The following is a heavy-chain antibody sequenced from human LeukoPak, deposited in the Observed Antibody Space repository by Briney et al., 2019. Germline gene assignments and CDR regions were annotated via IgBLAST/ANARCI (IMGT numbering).Heavy chain of an antibody. Sequence: GGSLRLSCAASGFDFSIYSINWVRQAPGKGLEWISYISITSRNIYFADSVKGRFTISRDNAQNSVSLQMDSLRAEDTAVYFCTRVGTSGYTADYWGQGTRVTVSS. CDR1: GFDFSIYS. J-gene: IGHJ4*02. CDR3: TRVGTSGYTADY. V-gene: IGHV3-48*04. CDR2: ISITSRNI. D-gene: IGHD3-22*01.